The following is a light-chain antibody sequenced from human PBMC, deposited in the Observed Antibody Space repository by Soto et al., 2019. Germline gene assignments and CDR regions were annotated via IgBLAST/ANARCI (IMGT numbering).Light chain of an antibody. CDR2: NNN. J-gene: IGLJ3*02. V-gene: IGLV1-44*01. CDR3: AAWDDSLNGVV. Sequence: QPVLTQPPSASGTPGQRVTISCSGSSSNIGTNTVNWYQQLPGTAPKVLIYNNNQRPSGVPDRLSGSKSGTSASLAISGLQSEDEADYYCAAWDDSLNGVVFGGGTKVTVL. CDR1: SSNIGTNT.